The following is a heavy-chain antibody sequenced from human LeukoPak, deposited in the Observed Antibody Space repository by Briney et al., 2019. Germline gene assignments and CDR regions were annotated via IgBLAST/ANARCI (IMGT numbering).Heavy chain of an antibody. V-gene: IGHV1-58*02. CDR3: AAGHDFWSGYQ. D-gene: IGHD3-3*01. J-gene: IGHJ4*02. Sequence: GASVKVSCKASGFTFTSSAMQWVRQARGQRLEWIGWIVVGSGNTNYSQKFQERVTITRDISTSTAYMELSSLRSEDTAVYYCAAGHDFWSGYQWGQGTLVTVSS. CDR1: GFTFTSSA. CDR2: IVVGSGNT.